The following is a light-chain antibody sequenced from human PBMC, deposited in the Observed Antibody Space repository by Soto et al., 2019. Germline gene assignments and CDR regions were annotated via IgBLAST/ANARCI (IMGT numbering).Light chain of an antibody. Sequence: QSALTQPRSVSGSPGQSVTISCTGTSSDVGGYNYVSWYQQHPGKAPKLMIYDVSKRPSGVPDRFSGSKSGNTAFLTISGLQAEDEADYYCGSYAGSYPVPFGGGTKLTVL. J-gene: IGLJ2*01. CDR2: DVS. CDR3: GSYAGSYPVP. V-gene: IGLV2-11*01. CDR1: SSDVGGYNY.